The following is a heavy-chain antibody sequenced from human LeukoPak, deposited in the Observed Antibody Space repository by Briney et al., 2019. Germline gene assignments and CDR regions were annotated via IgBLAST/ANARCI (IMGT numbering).Heavy chain of an antibody. Sequence: ETLSLTCAVYGGSFSGYYWSWIRQAPGKGLEWVANIKQDGSDENYLASVKGRFTISRDNAKNSLYLQMNSLRAEDTAMYYCARDLGDYWGQGTLVTVSS. CDR3: ARDLGDY. V-gene: IGHV3-7*01. CDR1: GGSFSGYY. D-gene: IGHD7-27*01. CDR2: IKQDGSDE. J-gene: IGHJ4*02.